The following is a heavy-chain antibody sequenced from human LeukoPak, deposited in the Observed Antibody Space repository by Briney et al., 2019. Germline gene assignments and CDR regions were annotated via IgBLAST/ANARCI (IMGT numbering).Heavy chain of an antibody. CDR1: GYTFTSYD. D-gene: IGHD6-13*01. CDR2: MNPNSGNT. Sequence: ASVKVSCKASGYTFTSYDINWVRQATGQGLEWMGWMNPNSGNTGYAQKFQGRVTMTRNTSISTAYMELSSLRSEDTAVYYCAREVSVSAAAAPDYWGQGTLVTVSS. V-gene: IGHV1-8*01. CDR3: AREVSVSAAAAPDY. J-gene: IGHJ4*02.